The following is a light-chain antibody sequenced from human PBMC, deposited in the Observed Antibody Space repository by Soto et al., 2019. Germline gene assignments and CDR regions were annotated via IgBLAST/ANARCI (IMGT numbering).Light chain of an antibody. J-gene: IGKJ1*01. CDR3: QQYNSYS. Sequence: DLQMTQSPSTLPASVGDSVTITCRASQSISNWVAWYQQKPGTAPKALFYHATNLQSGVPSRFSGSGSETEFTLTISSLQPDDFATYYRQQYNSYSFGQGTKVDIK. V-gene: IGKV1-5*01. CDR2: HAT. CDR1: QSISNW.